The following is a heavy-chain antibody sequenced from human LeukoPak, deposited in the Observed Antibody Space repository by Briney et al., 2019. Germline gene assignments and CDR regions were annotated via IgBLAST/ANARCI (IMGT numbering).Heavy chain of an antibody. CDR3: AKGVVAATNAAYYGMDV. CDR1: GFTFSNYG. CDR2: ISYDESDK. J-gene: IGHJ6*02. Sequence: PGGSLRLSCAASGFTFSNYGMHWVRQAPGKGLEWVAVISYDESDKYYVDSVKGRFTISRDNSKNTLYLQMNSLRPEDTAVYYCAKGVVAATNAAYYGMDVWGQGTTVTVSS. D-gene: IGHD2-15*01. V-gene: IGHV3-30*18.